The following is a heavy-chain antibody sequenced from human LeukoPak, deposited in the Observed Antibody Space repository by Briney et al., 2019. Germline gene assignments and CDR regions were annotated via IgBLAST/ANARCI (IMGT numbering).Heavy chain of an antibody. CDR3: ARGVGEAGTTSDYYYGMDV. Sequence: SETLSLTCTVSGGSISSGDYYWSWIRQPPGKGLEWVGYIYYSGSTYYNPSLKSRVTISVDTSKNQFSLKLSSVTAADTAVYYCARGVGEAGTTSDYYYGMDVWGQGITVTVSS. CDR2: IYYSGST. J-gene: IGHJ6*02. V-gene: IGHV4-30-4*01. D-gene: IGHD1-7*01. CDR1: GGSISSGDYY.